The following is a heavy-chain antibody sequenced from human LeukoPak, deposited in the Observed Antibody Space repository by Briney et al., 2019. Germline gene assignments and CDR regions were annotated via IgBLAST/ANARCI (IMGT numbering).Heavy chain of an antibody. CDR3: ATGSTAVAGTKY. V-gene: IGHV3-23*01. CDR2: ISLSGDIT. D-gene: IGHD6-19*01. J-gene: IGHJ4*02. CDR1: GFTFSTYG. Sequence: GGSLRLSCAASGFTFSTYGMNWVRQAPRKGLEWVSTISLSGDITYYADSVKGRFNISRDNSKNTLYLQMNSLRAEDTAIYYCATGSTAVAGTKYWGQGILVTASS.